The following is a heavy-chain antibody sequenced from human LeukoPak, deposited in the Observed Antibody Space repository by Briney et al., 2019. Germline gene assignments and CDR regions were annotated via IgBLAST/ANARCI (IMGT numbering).Heavy chain of an antibody. V-gene: IGHV4-59*01. Sequence: PSETLSLTCTVSGGSISSYYWSWIRQPPGKGLEWIGYIYYSGSNNYNPSLKSRVTISVDTSKNQFSLKLSSVTAADTAVYYCARAAVRGVVDYWGQGTLVTVSS. CDR1: GGSISSYY. CDR3: ARAAVRGVVDY. J-gene: IGHJ4*02. CDR2: IYYSGSN. D-gene: IGHD3-10*01.